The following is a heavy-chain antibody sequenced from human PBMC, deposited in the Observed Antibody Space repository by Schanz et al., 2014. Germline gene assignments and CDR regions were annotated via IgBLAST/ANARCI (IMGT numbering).Heavy chain of an antibody. J-gene: IGHJ4*02. CDR3: ARDKGGYYPFDY. CDR2: MNQDGSDK. V-gene: IGHV3-7*01. Sequence: EVQLVESGGGLVQPGGSLRLSCAASGFTFSGYWMSWVHQAPGEGLEWVANMNQDGSDKSYVDSVKGRFTISRDNAKNSLYLQMNSLRAEDTAVYYCARDKGGYYPFDYWGQGSLVTVSS. CDR1: GFTFSGYW. D-gene: IGHD3-22*01.